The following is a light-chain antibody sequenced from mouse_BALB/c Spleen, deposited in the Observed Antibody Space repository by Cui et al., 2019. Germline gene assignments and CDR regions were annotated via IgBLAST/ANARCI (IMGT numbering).Light chain of an antibody. CDR2: SAS. CDR1: QNVGTA. J-gene: IGKJ5*01. V-gene: IGKV6-13*01. Sequence: DIVMTPPQKFMSTSVGDRVSITCKTSQNVGTAVAWYQQKPGQSPKLLIYSASNRYTGVPDRFTGSGSGTDFTLTISNMQSEDLADYFCQQYSSYPRTFGAGTKLELK. CDR3: QQYSSYPRT.